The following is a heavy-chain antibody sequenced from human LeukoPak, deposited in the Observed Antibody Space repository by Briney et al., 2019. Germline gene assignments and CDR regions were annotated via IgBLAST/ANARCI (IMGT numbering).Heavy chain of an antibody. D-gene: IGHD3-22*01. V-gene: IGHV4-59*01. CDR3: ARGLRQYYYDSSGYRNWYFDL. CDR2: IYYSGST. Sequence: PSETLSLTCTVSGGSISSYYWSWIRQPPGKGLEWTGYIYYSGSTNYNPSLKTRVTISIDTSKNQFSLKLSSVTAADTAVYYCARGLRQYYYDSSGYRNWYFDLWGRGTLVTVSS. CDR1: GGSISSYY. J-gene: IGHJ2*01.